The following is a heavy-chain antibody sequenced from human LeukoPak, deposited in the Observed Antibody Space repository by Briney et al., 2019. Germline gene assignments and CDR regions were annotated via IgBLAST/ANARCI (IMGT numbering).Heavy chain of an antibody. D-gene: IGHD6-19*01. CDR1: GFTFSSYA. V-gene: IGHV4-38-2*01. CDR3: AREHSSGWFYNWFDP. CDR2: IYHSGST. Sequence: GSLRLSCAASGFTFSSYAMHWVRQPPGKGLEWIGSIYHSGSTYYNPSLKSRVTISVDTSKNQFSLKLSSVTAADTAVYYCAREHSSGWFYNWFDPWGQGTLVTVSS. J-gene: IGHJ5*02.